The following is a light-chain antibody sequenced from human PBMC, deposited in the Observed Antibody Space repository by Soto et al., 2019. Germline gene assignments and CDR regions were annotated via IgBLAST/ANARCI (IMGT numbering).Light chain of an antibody. CDR2: GAS. V-gene: IGKV1-39*01. J-gene: IGKJ1*01. CDR1: QGISSH. CDR3: QQSHSTPKT. Sequence: DIQMTQSPSSLSASVGDRVTITCRASQGISSHLNWYQQKPGKAPKLLIFGASSLQGRVPSRFSGSGSGTDFTLTISSLQPEDFATYYCQQSHSTPKTFGQGTKVDIK.